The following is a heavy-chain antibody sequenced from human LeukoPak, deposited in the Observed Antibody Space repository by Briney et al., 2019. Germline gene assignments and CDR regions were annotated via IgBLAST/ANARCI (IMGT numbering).Heavy chain of an antibody. Sequence: SGGSLRLSCTVSEFTFSSYSMNWVRQAPGKGLEWVASINRGATYIYYADSMKGRFTISRDDAKSSLYLQMNSLRAEDTAVYYCVRLRRNSDSSGYYYYYDYWGQGILVTVS. CDR3: VRLRRNSDSSGYYYYYDY. D-gene: IGHD3-22*01. CDR1: EFTFSSYS. V-gene: IGHV3-21*01. J-gene: IGHJ4*02. CDR2: INRGATYI.